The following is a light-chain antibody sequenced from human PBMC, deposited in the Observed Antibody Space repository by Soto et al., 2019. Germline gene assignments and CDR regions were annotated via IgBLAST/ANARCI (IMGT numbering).Light chain of an antibody. CDR1: QSVISSY. CDR2: GAS. Sequence: EIVLTHSPGTRAASPCERATLSCSAIQSVISSYLAWYQQKPGQPPRLLIYGASSRATGIPDRFSGSGSGTDFTLTISRLEPEDFAVYYCQQRSNLLTITFCQGTRLEIK. V-gene: IGKV3D-20*02. CDR3: QQRSNLLTIT. J-gene: IGKJ5*01.